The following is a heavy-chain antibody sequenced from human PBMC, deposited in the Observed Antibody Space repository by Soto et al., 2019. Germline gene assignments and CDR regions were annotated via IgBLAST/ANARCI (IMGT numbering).Heavy chain of an antibody. J-gene: IGHJ6*02. D-gene: IGHD3-3*01. CDR1: GFTFSNAW. CDR3: TAGDDFWSPDYYYGMDV. Sequence: SLRLSCAASGFTFSNAWINWVRQAPGKGLEWVGRIKSKTDGGTTDYAAPVKGRFTISRDDSKNTLYLQMNSLKTEDTAVYYCTAGDDFWSPDYYYGMDVWGQGTTVTVSS. V-gene: IGHV3-15*07. CDR2: IKSKTDGGTT.